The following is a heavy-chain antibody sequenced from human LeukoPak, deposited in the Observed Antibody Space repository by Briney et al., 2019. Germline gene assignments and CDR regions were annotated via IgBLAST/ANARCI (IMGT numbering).Heavy chain of an antibody. CDR3: ARGRARTTIFGVVTYPTAAFDI. D-gene: IGHD3-3*01. CDR2: IYYSGST. Sequence: SETLSLTCTVSGGSISSCYWSWIRQPPGKGLEWIGYIYYSGSTNYNPSLKSRVTISVDKSKNQFSLKLSSVTAADTAVYYCARGRARTTIFGVVTYPTAAFDIWGQGTMVTVSS. J-gene: IGHJ3*02. V-gene: IGHV4-59*12. CDR1: GGSISSCY.